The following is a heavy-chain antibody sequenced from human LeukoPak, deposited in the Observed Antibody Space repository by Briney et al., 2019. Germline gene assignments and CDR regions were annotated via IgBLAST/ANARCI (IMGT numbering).Heavy chain of an antibody. CDR2: ISYDGSNK. J-gene: IGHJ4*02. D-gene: IGHD3-22*01. CDR1: GFTFSSYG. V-gene: IGHV3-30*18. CDR3: VKDRGYYYDSSGYYSDY. Sequence: AGGSLRLSCAASGFTFSSYGMHWVRQAPGKGLEWVAVISYDGSNKYYADSVKGRFTISRDNSKNTLYLQMNSLRAEDTAVYYCVKDRGYYYDSSGYYSDYWGQGTLVTVSS.